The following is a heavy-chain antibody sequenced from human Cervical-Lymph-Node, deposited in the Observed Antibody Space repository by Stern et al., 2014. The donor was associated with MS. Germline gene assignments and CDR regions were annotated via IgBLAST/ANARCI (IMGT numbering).Heavy chain of an antibody. CDR1: GYTFTSYY. J-gene: IGHJ4*02. V-gene: IGHV1-46*01. Sequence: VQLVESGAEVKKPGASVKVSCKTSGYTFTSYYIHWVRQAPGQGLEWMGIINPRGGSTTYAQRFQGRLTMIKDASTSTVHMELSSLRSEDTAVYYCARDLSNGDLTMDFWGQGTLVSVPS. CDR2: INPRGGST. D-gene: IGHD2-8*01. CDR3: ARDLSNGDLTMDF.